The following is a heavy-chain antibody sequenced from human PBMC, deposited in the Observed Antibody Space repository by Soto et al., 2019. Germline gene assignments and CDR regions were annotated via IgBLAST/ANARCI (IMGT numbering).Heavy chain of an antibody. CDR1: VFSFSTYA. J-gene: IGHJ6*02. CDR3: TRATFDV. V-gene: IGHV3-33*01. Sequence: WWSLRLSCSVSVFSFSTYAMHWVRQAPGKGLEWLAIIWFDGVKEYYAESVRGRFTISIDNSKNTVFLQMDTVGAEDSALYYCTRATFDVWGQGTTVTVSS. CDR2: IWFDGVKE.